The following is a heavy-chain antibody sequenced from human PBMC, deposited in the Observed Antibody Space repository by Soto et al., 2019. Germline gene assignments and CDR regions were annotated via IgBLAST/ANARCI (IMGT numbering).Heavy chain of an antibody. Sequence: SETLSLTCTVCGGSIDSYYWSWIRQPPGKGLEWIGFVYKSESTNYNPSLKSRVTISVDTSKNQFSLRLSSVTAADTAVYYCAREDSSGYYQFDYWGQGTLVTVSS. CDR2: VYKSEST. D-gene: IGHD3-22*01. V-gene: IGHV4-59*01. CDR1: GGSIDSYY. CDR3: AREDSSGYYQFDY. J-gene: IGHJ4*02.